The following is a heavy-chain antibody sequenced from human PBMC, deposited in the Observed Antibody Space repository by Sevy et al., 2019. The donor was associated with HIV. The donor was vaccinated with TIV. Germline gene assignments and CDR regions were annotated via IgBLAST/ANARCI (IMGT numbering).Heavy chain of an antibody. CDR2: ISSSGSGI. CDR3: TGGLPPSTTTVAPFDY. J-gene: IGHJ4*02. V-gene: IGHV3-48*03. D-gene: IGHD4-17*01. CDR1: GFTFSSFE. Sequence: GGSLRLSCAASGFTFSSFEMNWVRQTPGKGLEWVSFISSSGSGIYYADSVKGRFTISRDNAKNSLYLQMNGMRAEDTSVYYCTGGLPPSTTTVAPFDYWGQGTLVTVSS.